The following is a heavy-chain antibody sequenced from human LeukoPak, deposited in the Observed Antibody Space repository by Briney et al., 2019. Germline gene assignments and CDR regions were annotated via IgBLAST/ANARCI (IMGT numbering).Heavy chain of an antibody. D-gene: IGHD3-9*01. Sequence: SETLSLTCAVYGGSFSGYYWSWIRQPPGKGREWIGEINHSGSTNYNPSLKSRLTISVDTSKNQFSLTPSSVTAAYTAVYYCASRKVPDILTGCHPQNFDYWGQGTLVTVSS. V-gene: IGHV4-34*01. CDR2: INHSGST. CDR1: GGSFSGYY. CDR3: ASRKVPDILTGCHPQNFDY. J-gene: IGHJ4*02.